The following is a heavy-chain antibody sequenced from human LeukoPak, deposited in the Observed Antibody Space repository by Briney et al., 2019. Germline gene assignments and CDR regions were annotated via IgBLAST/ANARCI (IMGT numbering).Heavy chain of an antibody. Sequence: SETLSLTCAVYGGSFSGYYWSWIRQPPGKGLEWIGEINHSGSTNYNPSLKSRVTISVDTSKNQFSLNLNSVTAADTAVYFCARSPRRYLDRGAFHPAWLDPWGQGALVIVSS. CDR3: ARSPRRYLDRGAFHPAWLDP. CDR2: INHSGST. V-gene: IGHV4-34*01. J-gene: IGHJ5*02. CDR1: GGSFSGYY. D-gene: IGHD3-9*01.